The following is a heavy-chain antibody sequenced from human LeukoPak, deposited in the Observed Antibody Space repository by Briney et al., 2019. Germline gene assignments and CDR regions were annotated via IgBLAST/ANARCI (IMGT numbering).Heavy chain of an antibody. D-gene: IGHD2-8*01. CDR2: ISYEGSNK. J-gene: IGHJ4*02. CDR3: ARGNIVLMVYEGYFEY. V-gene: IGHV3-30-3*01. CDR1: GFTFSSYA. Sequence: GGSLRLSCAASGFTFSSYAMHGVRQARGKGLEGVAVISYEGSNKYYADSVKGRFTISRDNSKNTLYLQMNSLRAEDTAVYYCARGNIVLMVYEGYFEYWGQGTLVTVSS.